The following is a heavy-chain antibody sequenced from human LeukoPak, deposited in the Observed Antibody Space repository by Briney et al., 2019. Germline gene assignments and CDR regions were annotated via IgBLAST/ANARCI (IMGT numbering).Heavy chain of an antibody. CDR3: ARGGKYSSSSGGAFDI. V-gene: IGHV4-59*12. D-gene: IGHD6-6*01. Sequence: PSETLSLTCTVSGGSISSYYWSWIRQPPGKGLEWIGYIYYSGSTNYNPSLKSRVTISVDTSKNQFSLKLSSVTAADTAVYYCARGGKYSSSSGGAFDIWGQGTMVTVSS. CDR2: IYYSGST. J-gene: IGHJ3*02. CDR1: GGSISSYY.